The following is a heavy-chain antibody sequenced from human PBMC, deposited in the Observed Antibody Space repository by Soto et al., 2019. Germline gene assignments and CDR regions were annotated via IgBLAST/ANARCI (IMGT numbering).Heavy chain of an antibody. V-gene: IGHV3-30*18. CDR3: AKDRSYTAMGPFYYYYGMDV. J-gene: IGHJ6*02. Sequence: HPGGSLRLSCAASGFTFSSYGMHWVRQAPGKGLEWVAVISYDGSNKYYADSVKGRFTISRDNSKNTLYLQMNSLRAEDTAVYYCAKDRSYTAMGPFYYYYGMDVWGQGTTVTVSS. CDR1: GFTFSSYG. D-gene: IGHD5-18*01. CDR2: ISYDGSNK.